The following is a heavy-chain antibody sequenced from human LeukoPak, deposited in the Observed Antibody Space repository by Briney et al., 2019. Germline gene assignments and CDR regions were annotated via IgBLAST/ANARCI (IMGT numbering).Heavy chain of an antibody. CDR1: GGSISSYY. CDR2: IYYSGST. CDR3: ARTNYGDLDY. V-gene: IGHV4-59*01. Sequence: SETLSHTCTVSGGSISSYYWSWIRQPPGKGLEWIGYIYYSGSTNYNPSLKSRVTISVDTSKNQFSLKLSSVTAADTAVYYCARTNYGDLDYWGQGTLVTVSS. D-gene: IGHD4-17*01. J-gene: IGHJ4*02.